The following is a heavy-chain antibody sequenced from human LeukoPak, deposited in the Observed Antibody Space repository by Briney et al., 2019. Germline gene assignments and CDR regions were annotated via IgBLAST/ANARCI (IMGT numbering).Heavy chain of an antibody. CDR3: ASQGIVGATRYFDY. D-gene: IGHD1-26*01. Sequence: SVKVSCKASGGTFSRYAISWVRQAPGQGLEWMAGIIAIFGTANYAQKFQGRVSITADESTSTAYMELSSLRSEDTAVYYCASQGIVGATRYFDYWGQGTLVTVSS. V-gene: IGHV1-69*01. CDR1: GGTFSRYA. J-gene: IGHJ4*02. CDR2: IIAIFGTA.